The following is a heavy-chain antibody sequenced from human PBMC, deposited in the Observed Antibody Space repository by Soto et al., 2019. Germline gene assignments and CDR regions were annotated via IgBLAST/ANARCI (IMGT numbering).Heavy chain of an antibody. J-gene: IGHJ4*02. CDR3: AREAINSGWSGGRIYYFDF. V-gene: IGHV3-7*03. CDR2: IKKDGGEK. CDR1: GFTFSNYW. D-gene: IGHD6-19*01. Sequence: GGSLRLSCAASGFTFSNYWLSWVRQAPGKGLEWVANIKKDGGEKYYVGSVVGRFTISRDNAENSLYLQMNSLRPEDTAFYYCAREAINSGWSGGRIYYFDFWGQGTLVTVSS.